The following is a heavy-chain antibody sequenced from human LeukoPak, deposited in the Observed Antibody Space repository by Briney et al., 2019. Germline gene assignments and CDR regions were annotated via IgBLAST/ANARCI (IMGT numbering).Heavy chain of an antibody. Sequence: KTSDTLSLTCTLSVGSISSYYWSWSRKPPGRGLEWSGYIYYSGSTNYNTSLKSRVTISVDTSKNQFSLKLSSVTAADTAVYYCARGDAYWDFDYWGQVTLVTVAS. CDR3: ARGDAYWDFDY. J-gene: IGHJ4*02. CDR2: IYYSGST. D-gene: IGHD3-16*01. CDR1: VGSISSYY. V-gene: IGHV4-59*07.